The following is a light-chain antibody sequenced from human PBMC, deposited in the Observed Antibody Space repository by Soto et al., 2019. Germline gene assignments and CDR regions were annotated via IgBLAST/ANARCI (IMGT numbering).Light chain of an antibody. J-gene: IGLJ1*01. CDR3: CSYGGSSTSPYV. CDR1: SSDVGTYNL. CDR2: EVT. Sequence: QSVLAQPASVSGSPEQSITISCTGTSSDVGTYNLVSWYQQHPGKAPKLIIYEVTERPSGISNRFSGSKFGNTASLTISGLLPEDEADYYCCSYGGSSTSPYVFGTGTKVTVL. V-gene: IGLV2-23*02.